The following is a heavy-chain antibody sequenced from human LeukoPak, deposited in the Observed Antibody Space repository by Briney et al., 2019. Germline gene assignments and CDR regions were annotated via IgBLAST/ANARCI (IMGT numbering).Heavy chain of an antibody. J-gene: IGHJ4*02. Sequence: NASETLPLTCTVSGGSISSYYWSWIRQPPGKGLEWIGYIYYSGSTNYNPSLKSRVTISVDTSKNQFSLKLSSVTAADTAVYYCALAAAGQFDYWGQGTLVTVSS. V-gene: IGHV4-59*01. CDR3: ALAAAGQFDY. CDR1: GGSISSYY. CDR2: IYYSGST. D-gene: IGHD6-13*01.